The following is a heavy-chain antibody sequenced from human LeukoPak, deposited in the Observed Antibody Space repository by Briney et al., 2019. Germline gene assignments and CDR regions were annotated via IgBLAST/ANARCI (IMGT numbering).Heavy chain of an antibody. J-gene: IGHJ5*02. CDR2: INPNSGGT. D-gene: IGHD3-22*01. CDR1: GYTFIGYY. V-gene: IGHV1-2*02. CDR3: ARRYYDSSGYYFNWFDP. Sequence: ASVKVSCKASGYTFIGYYMHWVRQAPGQGLEWMGWINPNSGGTNYAQKFQGRVTMTRDTSISTAYMELSRLRSDDTAVYYCARRYYDSSGYYFNWFDPWGQGTLVTVSS.